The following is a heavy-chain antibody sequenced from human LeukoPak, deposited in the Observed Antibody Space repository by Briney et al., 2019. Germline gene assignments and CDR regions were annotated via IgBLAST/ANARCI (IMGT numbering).Heavy chain of an antibody. D-gene: IGHD2-8*01. Sequence: SVKVSCKASGGTFSSYAISWVRQAPGQGLEWMGGIIPIFGIANYAQKFQGRVTITADESTSTAYMELSSLRSEDTAVYYCARGGLRYCTNGVCYSYYYYGMDVWGQGTTVTVSS. CDR3: ARGGLRYCTNGVCYSYYYYGMDV. CDR1: GGTFSSYA. J-gene: IGHJ6*02. CDR2: IIPIFGIA. V-gene: IGHV1-69*13.